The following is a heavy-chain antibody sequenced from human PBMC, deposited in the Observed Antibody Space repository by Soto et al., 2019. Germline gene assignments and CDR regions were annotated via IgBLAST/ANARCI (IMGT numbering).Heavy chain of an antibody. CDR3: ARAAVGGSSWPFDY. Sequence: QVQLQESGPGLVKPSGTLSLTCAVSGGSISSSNWWSWVRQPPGKGLEWIGEIYHSGSTNYNPSPTSGGTRPVAESKSKFSLKLSALTAAGTAVYSCARAAVGGSSWPFDYWGQGTPVSVSS. V-gene: IGHV4-4*02. CDR1: GGSISSSNW. J-gene: IGHJ4*02. CDR2: IYHSGST. D-gene: IGHD6-13*01.